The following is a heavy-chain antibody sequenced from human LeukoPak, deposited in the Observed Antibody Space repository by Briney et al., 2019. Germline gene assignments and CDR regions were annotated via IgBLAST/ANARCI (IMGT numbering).Heavy chain of an antibody. D-gene: IGHD3-3*01. CDR3: AKDRTRFGVVTQFDY. J-gene: IGHJ4*02. V-gene: IGHV3-23*01. CDR1: GFTFSSYA. CDR2: ISGSGGST. Sequence: GGSLRLSCAASGFTFSSYAMSWVRQAPGEGLEWVSAISGSGGSTYYADSVKGRFTISRDNSKNTLYLQMNSLRAEDTAVYYCAKDRTRFGVVTQFDYWGQGTLVTVSS.